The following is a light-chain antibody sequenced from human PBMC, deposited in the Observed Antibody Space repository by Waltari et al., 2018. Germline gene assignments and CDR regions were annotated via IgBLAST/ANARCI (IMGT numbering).Light chain of an antibody. V-gene: IGKV3-20*01. J-gene: IGKJ4*01. CDR3: QQYDGEVVT. CDR2: GTS. CDR1: QSVTSSA. Sequence: CRASQSVTSSALTWDKQNLGQARRLLIYGTSSRATGIPDRFSGSESGTDFTLTISRLEPEDFAVYYCQQYDGEVVTFGGGTKVEI.